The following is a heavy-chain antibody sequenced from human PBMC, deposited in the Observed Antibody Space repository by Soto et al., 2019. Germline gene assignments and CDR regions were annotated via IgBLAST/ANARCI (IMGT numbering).Heavy chain of an antibody. CDR2: INPNSGGT. CDR3: AIDQVVDYVWGSYRYPGDYYYYGMDV. V-gene: IGHV1-2*04. CDR1: GYTFTGYY. D-gene: IGHD3-16*02. J-gene: IGHJ6*02. Sequence: ASVKVSCKASGYTFTGYYMHWVRQAPGQGLEWMGWINPNSGGTNYAQKFQGWVTMTRDTSISTAYMELSRLRSDDTAVYYCAIDQVVDYVWGSYRYPGDYYYYGMDVWGQGTTVTVSS.